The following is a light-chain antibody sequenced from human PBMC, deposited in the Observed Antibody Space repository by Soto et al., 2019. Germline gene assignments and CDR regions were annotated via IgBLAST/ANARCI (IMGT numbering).Light chain of an antibody. Sequence: EIVLAQSPGTLSLSPWERATLSSRASQSVTNSFLAWYQQKPGQAPRLLIYGASRRATGIPDRFTGSGSGTDFTLTISRLEPEDFAVYYCQQYVSSPWAFGQGTKVDIK. CDR1: QSVTNSF. CDR2: GAS. CDR3: QQYVSSPWA. V-gene: IGKV3-20*01. J-gene: IGKJ1*01.